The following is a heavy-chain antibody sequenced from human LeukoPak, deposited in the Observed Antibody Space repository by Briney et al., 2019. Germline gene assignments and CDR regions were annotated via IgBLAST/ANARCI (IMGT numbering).Heavy chain of an antibody. V-gene: IGHV4-34*01. CDR3: ARGSRYYGSGRKAWFDP. J-gene: IGHJ5*02. D-gene: IGHD3-10*01. CDR2: INHSGST. Sequence: SETLSLTCAVYGGSFSGYYWSWIRQPPGKGLEWIGEINHSGSTNYNPSLKSRVTISVDTSKNQFSLKLSSVTAADTAVYYCARGSRYYGSGRKAWFDPWGQGTLVTVSS. CDR1: GGSFSGYY.